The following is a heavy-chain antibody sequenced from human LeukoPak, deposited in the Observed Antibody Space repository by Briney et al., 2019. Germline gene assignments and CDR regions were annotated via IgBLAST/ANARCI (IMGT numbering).Heavy chain of an antibody. J-gene: IGHJ6*03. CDR3: ATNPSDLYYYYYMDV. CDR1: GGTFSSYA. V-gene: IGHV1-69*13. Sequence: AASVKVSCKASGGTFSSYAISWVRQAPGQGLEWMGGIIPIFGTANYAQKFQGRVTITADESTSTAYMELSSLGSEDTAVYYCATNPSDLYYYYYMDVWGKGTTVTISS. CDR2: IIPIFGTA.